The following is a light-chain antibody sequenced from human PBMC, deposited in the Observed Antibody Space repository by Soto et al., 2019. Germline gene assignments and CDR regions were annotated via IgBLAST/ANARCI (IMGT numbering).Light chain of an antibody. CDR1: SSDVGGYDY. V-gene: IGLV2-14*03. Sequence: QSALTQPASVSGSPGQSITFSCTGTSSDVGGYDYVSWHQQYPGKAPKLIIYDVNNRPSGVSSRFSGSKSGNTASLTISGLQTEDEADYYCCAYSTSGTHVFGTGTKVTVL. CDR3: CAYSTSGTHV. J-gene: IGLJ1*01. CDR2: DVN.